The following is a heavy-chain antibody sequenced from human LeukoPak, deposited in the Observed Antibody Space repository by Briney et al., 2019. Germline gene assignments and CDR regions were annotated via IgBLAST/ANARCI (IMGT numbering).Heavy chain of an antibody. CDR1: GFTFSSYS. Sequence: GGSLRLSCAASGFTFSSYSMNWVRQAPGKGLEWVSSISSSSSYIDYADSVKGRFTSSRDNAKNSLYLQMNSLRAEDTAVYYCARGANDHDYWGQGTLVTVSS. CDR3: ARGANDHDY. J-gene: IGHJ4*02. V-gene: IGHV3-21*01. CDR2: ISSSSSYI.